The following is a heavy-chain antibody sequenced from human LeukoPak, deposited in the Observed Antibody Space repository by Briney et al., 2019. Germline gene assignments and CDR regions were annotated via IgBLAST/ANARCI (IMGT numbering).Heavy chain of an antibody. CDR2: IIPIFGTA. J-gene: IGHJ5*02. V-gene: IGHV1-69*05. CDR3: ARDLGYCSSTSCHNWFDP. CDR1: GGTFSSYA. D-gene: IGHD2-2*01. Sequence: GASVKVSCKASGGTFSSYAISWVRQAPGQGLEWMGGIIPIFGTANYAQKFQGRVTITTDESTSTAYMELSSLRSEDTAVYYCARDLGYCSSTSCHNWFDPWGQGTLVTVSS.